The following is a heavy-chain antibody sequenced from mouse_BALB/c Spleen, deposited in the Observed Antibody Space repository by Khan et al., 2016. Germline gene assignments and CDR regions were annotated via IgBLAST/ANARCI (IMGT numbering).Heavy chain of an antibody. CDR2: ISYSGST. CDR3: ARSMITTGFAY. Sequence: EVQLQESGPGLVKPSQSLSLTCTVTGYSITSDYAWNWIRQFPGNKLEWMGYISYSGSTSYNPSLKSRLSITRDTSKNQFFLQLNSVTTEDTATYYCARSMITTGFAYWGQGTLVTVSA. V-gene: IGHV3-2*02. J-gene: IGHJ3*01. D-gene: IGHD2-4*01. CDR1: GYSITSDYA.